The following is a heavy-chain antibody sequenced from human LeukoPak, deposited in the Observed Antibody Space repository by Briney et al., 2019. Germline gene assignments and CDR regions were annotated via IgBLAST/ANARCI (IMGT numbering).Heavy chain of an antibody. Sequence: GGSLRLSCAASGFIFSTYGMHWVRQAPGKGLEWVAFIRYDGSNKYYADSVKGRFTISRDTSKSTLYLQMNSLRAEDTAVYYCAKDLFGYYYGSGSYPNWFDPWGQGTLVTVSS. V-gene: IGHV3-30*02. CDR2: IRYDGSNK. D-gene: IGHD3-10*01. J-gene: IGHJ5*02. CDR3: AKDLFGYYYGSGSYPNWFDP. CDR1: GFIFSTYG.